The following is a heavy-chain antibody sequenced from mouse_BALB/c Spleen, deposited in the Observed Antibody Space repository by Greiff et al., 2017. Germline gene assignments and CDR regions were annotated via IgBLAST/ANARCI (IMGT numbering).Heavy chain of an antibody. CDR3: ARKWDGNYPYYAMDY. J-gene: IGHJ4*01. CDR2: INPSSGYT. Sequence: VQLQQSAAELARPGASVKMSCKASGYTFTSYTMHWVKQRPGQGLEWIGYINPSSGYTEYNQKFKDKTTLTADKSSSTAYMQLSSLTSEDSAVYYCARKWDGNYPYYAMDYWGQGTSVTVSS. V-gene: IGHV1-4*02. CDR1: GYTFTSYT. D-gene: IGHD2-1*01.